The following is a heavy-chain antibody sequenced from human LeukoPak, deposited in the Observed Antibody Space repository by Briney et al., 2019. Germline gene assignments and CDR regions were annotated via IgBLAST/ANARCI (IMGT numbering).Heavy chain of an antibody. CDR3: TRGVAAAPVWYFDL. CDR1: GGSISGHY. CDR2: IYYTGST. J-gene: IGHJ2*01. D-gene: IGHD6-13*01. V-gene: IGHV4-59*11. Sequence: SETLSLTCSVSGGSISGHYWSWIRQPPGKGLEWIGYIYYTGSTNYNPSLKSRVTISVDTSKNQFSLNLSSVTAADTAVYYCTRGVAAAPVWYFDLWGRGTLVTVSP.